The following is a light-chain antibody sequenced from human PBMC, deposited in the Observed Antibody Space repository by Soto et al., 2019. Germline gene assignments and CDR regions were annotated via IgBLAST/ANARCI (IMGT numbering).Light chain of an antibody. J-gene: IGKJ1*01. CDR1: QSVSDK. CDR2: GAS. Sequence: EIVMTQSPVTLSVSPGERATLSCRASQSVSDKLAWYQQKPGQAPRLLIYGASTRATGVPARFSGSGSGTESTLTISSLQSEDFAVYYCQQYSNWRTFGQGTKVDI. CDR3: QQYSNWRT. V-gene: IGKV3-15*01.